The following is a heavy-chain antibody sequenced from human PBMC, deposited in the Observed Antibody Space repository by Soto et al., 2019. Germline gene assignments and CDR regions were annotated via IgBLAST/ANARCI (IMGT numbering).Heavy chain of an antibody. D-gene: IGHD3-10*02. CDR1: GFTFSSYA. V-gene: IGHV3-23*01. Sequence: GGSLRLSCAASGFTFSSYALTWVRQAPGKGLEWVSAISGNGGRISYADSVKGRFTISRDNSKNTLYLQLHSLRAEDTAVYYCAKFSDHSMFDISSATDYWGQGTLVTVSS. CDR2: ISGNGGRI. CDR3: AKFSDHSMFDISSATDY. J-gene: IGHJ4*02.